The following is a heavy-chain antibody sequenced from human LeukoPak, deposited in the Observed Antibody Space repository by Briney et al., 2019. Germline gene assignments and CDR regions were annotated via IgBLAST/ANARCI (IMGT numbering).Heavy chain of an antibody. V-gene: IGHV3-49*04. J-gene: IGHJ3*02. D-gene: IGHD2-2*01. CDR2: IRGKAYGETT. CDR3: TRVYCGSTSCNLDAFDI. CDR1: GFTFGDYA. Sequence: GGSLRLSCTASGFTFGDYAMSWVRQAPGKGPEWVGFIRGKAYGETTEYAASVKGRFTISRDDSESIAYLQMNSLKTEDTAVYYCTRVYCGSTSCNLDAFDIWGQGTMATVSS.